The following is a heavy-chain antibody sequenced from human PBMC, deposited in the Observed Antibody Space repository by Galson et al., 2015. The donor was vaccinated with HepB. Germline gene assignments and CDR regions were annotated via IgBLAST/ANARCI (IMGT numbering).Heavy chain of an antibody. D-gene: IGHD3-22*01. CDR3: VKSTYYYDSSNYLHHYMDV. CDR2: ITSNGGST. V-gene: IGHV3-64D*06. J-gene: IGHJ6*03. Sequence: SLRLSCAASGFTLSSHAMHWVRQAPGKGLEYVSVITSNGGSTHYADSVQGRFSISRDNSKNTLYLQMSSLRADDTAVYYCVKSTYYYDSSNYLHHYMDVWGKGTTVTVSS. CDR1: GFTLSSHA.